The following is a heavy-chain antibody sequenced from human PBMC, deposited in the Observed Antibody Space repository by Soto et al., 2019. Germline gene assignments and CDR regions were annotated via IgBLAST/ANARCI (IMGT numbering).Heavy chain of an antibody. V-gene: IGHV1-58*01. Sequence: ASVKVSCKASGFTFISSTVQWVRQARGQRLEWIGWIVVGSTNTNYAQSFQGRVTISRDISTSTAYMELRSLRSEDTATYFCARGGYYDTSGSRNYHYYGMNVWGQGTTVTV. CDR2: IVVGSTNT. D-gene: IGHD3-9*01. CDR3: ARGGYYDTSGSRNYHYYGMNV. CDR1: GFTFISST. J-gene: IGHJ6*02.